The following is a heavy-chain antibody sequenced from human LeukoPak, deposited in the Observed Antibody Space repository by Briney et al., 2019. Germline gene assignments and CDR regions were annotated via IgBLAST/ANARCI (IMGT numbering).Heavy chain of an antibody. CDR1: GYTFTGYF. J-gene: IGHJ4*02. D-gene: IGHD3-10*01. CDR3: ARRGYGSGSYLDY. Sequence: ASMKVSCKTSGYTFTGYFMHWVRQAPGQGLEWMGWINVYSGGTNYAQKFQDRVTMTRDTSISTAYMELSRLKSDDTAVYFCARRGYGSGSYLDYRGQGTLVTVSS. V-gene: IGHV1-2*02. CDR2: INVYSGGT.